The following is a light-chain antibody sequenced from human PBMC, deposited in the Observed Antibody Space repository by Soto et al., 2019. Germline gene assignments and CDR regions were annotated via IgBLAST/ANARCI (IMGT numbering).Light chain of an antibody. CDR2: GAS. J-gene: IGKJ5*01. Sequence: VLTQSPGTLSLSPGESATLSCRASQTVCITYLTWYQQKPGQAPRLLIFGASKRATGIPDRFSGSGSGRDFTLTISGLEPEDCAVYYCQQYGSSPLISFGQGTRLEIK. CDR1: QTVCITY. V-gene: IGKV3-20*01. CDR3: QQYGSSPLIS.